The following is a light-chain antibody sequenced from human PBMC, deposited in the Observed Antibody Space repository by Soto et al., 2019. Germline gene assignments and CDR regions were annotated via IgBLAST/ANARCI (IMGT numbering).Light chain of an antibody. CDR3: QQYNNWPPMA. CDR2: GAS. V-gene: IGKV3-15*01. CDR1: QSVSSN. J-gene: IGKJ1*01. Sequence: IVMTQSPATLSVSPGERATLSCRASQSVSSNLAWYQQKPGQAPRLLIYGASTRATGIPARFSGSGSGTEFTLTICSLQSEDFAVYYCQQYNNWPPMAFGQGTKVEIK.